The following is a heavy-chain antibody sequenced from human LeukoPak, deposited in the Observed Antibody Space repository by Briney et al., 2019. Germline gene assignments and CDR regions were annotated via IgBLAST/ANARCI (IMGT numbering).Heavy chain of an antibody. D-gene: IGHD2-2*01. Sequence: PSETLSLTCAVYGGSFSDYYWSWIRQPPGKGLEWIGEINHSGSTNYNPSLKSRVTISVDTSKNQFSLKLSSVTAADTAVYYCATQPQDIVVVPAAIQGYSGYDNWGQGTLVTVSS. CDR2: INHSGST. CDR1: GGSFSDYY. CDR3: ATQPQDIVVVPAAIQGYSGYDN. V-gene: IGHV4-34*01. J-gene: IGHJ4*02.